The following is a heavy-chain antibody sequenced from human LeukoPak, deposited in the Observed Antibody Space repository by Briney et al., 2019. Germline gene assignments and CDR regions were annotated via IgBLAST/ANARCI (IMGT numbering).Heavy chain of an antibody. CDR1: GGSISSGSYY. D-gene: IGHD1-1*01. V-gene: IGHV4-39*01. CDR3: ARHAQVRLL. CDR2: VSYSGNT. J-gene: IGHJ4*02. Sequence: SETLSLTCTVSGGSISSGSYYWGWIRQPPGKGLEWIASVSYSGNTYYNPSLKSRVTISVDTSKNQLSLTLSSVTAADTAVYYCARHAQVRLLWGQGTLVTVTS.